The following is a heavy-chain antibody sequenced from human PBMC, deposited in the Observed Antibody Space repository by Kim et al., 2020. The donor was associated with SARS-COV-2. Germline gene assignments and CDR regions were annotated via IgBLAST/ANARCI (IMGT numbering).Heavy chain of an antibody. V-gene: IGHV4-34*01. CDR3: ASGNWNYPY. CDR2: INHSGST. J-gene: IGHJ4*02. Sequence: SETLSLTCAVYGGSFSGFYWSWIRQPPGKGLEWIGEINHSGSTNYNPSLKSRVTISVDTFKNQFSLKLSSVTAADTAVYYCASGNWNYPYWGQGTLVTVS. CDR1: GGSFSGFY. D-gene: IGHD1-7*01.